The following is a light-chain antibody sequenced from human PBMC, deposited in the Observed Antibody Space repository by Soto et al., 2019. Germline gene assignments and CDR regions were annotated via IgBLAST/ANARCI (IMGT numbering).Light chain of an antibody. CDR2: AAS. CDR3: QQSYNPPWT. J-gene: IGKJ1*01. CDR1: HNIRSY. V-gene: IGKV1-39*01. Sequence: DIQMTQSPSSLSASVGDTVTITCRASHNIRSYLNWYQQKPGKAPEVLIYAASTLQSGVPSRFSGDGSGTDFTLTISVLQAEDFGNYSCQQSYNPPWTFGQGTKVEIK.